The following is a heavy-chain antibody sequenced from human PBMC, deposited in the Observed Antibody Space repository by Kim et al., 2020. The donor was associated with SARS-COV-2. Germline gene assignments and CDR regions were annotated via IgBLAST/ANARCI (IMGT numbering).Heavy chain of an antibody. J-gene: IGHJ2*01. CDR2: INAGNGNT. D-gene: IGHD3-9*01. Sequence: ASVKVSCKASGYTFTSYAMHWVRQAPGQRLEWMGWINAGNGNTKYSQKFQGRVTITRDTSASTAYMELSSLRSEDTAVYYCARDRLDYDILTGYYPHWYFDLWGRGTLVTVSS. CDR3: ARDRLDYDILTGYYPHWYFDL. CDR1: GYTFTSYA. V-gene: IGHV1-3*01.